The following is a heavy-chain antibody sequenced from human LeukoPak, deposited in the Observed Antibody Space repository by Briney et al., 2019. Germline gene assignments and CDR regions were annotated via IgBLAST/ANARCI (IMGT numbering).Heavy chain of an antibody. D-gene: IGHD2-2*01. J-gene: IGHJ5*02. Sequence: PSQTLSLTGTVSGGSISSGDYYWRWIRQPPGKGLEWIVYIYYSGSTYYNPSLKSRVTILVDTSKNQFSLKLSSVTAADTAVYYCARVCRCSSTSCYQGNWFDPWGQGTLVTVSS. V-gene: IGHV4-30-4*01. CDR1: GGSISSGDYY. CDR3: ARVCRCSSTSCYQGNWFDP. CDR2: IYYSGST.